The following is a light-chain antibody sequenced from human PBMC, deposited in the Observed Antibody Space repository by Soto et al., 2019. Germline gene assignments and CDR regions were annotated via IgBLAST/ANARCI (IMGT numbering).Light chain of an antibody. CDR3: QQYDSTVWT. J-gene: IGKJ1*01. Sequence: EIVLTQSPGTLSLSPGETATLSCRASQTVDSRYLAWYQQKRGQAPTLLIYATPSRATGVPDRFSGGGSGPDFTLTIRRLEPEDFAVYYCQQYDSTVWTFGQGTKVDIK. V-gene: IGKV3-20*01. CDR1: QTVDSRY. CDR2: ATP.